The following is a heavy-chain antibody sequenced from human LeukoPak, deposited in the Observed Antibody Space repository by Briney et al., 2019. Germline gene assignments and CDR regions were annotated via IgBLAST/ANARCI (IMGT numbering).Heavy chain of an antibody. CDR3: ARGGEDRSHYDFWSGYPFDY. CDR1: GYTFTSYA. V-gene: IGHV1-3*01. CDR2: INAGNGNT. D-gene: IGHD3-3*01. J-gene: IGHJ4*02. Sequence: GASVKVSCKASGYTFTSYAMHWVRQAPGQRLEWMGWINAGNGNTKYSQKFQGRVTITRDTSASTAHMELSSLRSEDTAVYYCARGGEDRSHYDFWSGYPFDYWGQGTLVTVSS.